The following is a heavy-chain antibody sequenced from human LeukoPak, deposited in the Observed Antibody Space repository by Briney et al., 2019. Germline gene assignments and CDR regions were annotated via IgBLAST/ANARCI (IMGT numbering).Heavy chain of an antibody. CDR3: AKDLDCSSTSCYKDY. CDR2: ISGTGGST. D-gene: IGHD2-2*02. V-gene: IGHV3-23*01. CDR1: GFTFSSYA. Sequence: GGSLRLSCAASGFTFSSYAVHWVRQAPGKGLEWVSAISGTGGSTYYADSVKGRFTISRDNSKNTLYLQMNSLRAEDTAVYYCAKDLDCSSTSCYKDYWGQGTLVTVSS. J-gene: IGHJ4*02.